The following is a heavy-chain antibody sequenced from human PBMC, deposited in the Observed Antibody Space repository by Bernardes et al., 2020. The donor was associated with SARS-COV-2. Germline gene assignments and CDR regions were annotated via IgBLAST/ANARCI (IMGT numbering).Heavy chain of an antibody. V-gene: IGHV3-21*06. CDR2: ISTSSSYI. Sequence: GGCLRRSCAASGFTFSSYTMNWVRPAPGEGLGWISSISTSSSYISYSDSVRGRFTISRDNAKNSVSLQMNSLRAEDTAVYYCARVDFSNLYYFDYWGQGTPVTVSS. D-gene: IGHD4-4*01. CDR1: GFTFSSYT. J-gene: IGHJ4*02. CDR3: ARVDFSNLYYFDY.